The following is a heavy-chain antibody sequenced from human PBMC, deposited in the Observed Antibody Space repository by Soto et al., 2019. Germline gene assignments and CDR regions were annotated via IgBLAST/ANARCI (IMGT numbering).Heavy chain of an antibody. CDR3: ARGDSSCWYGSNWFDP. CDR2: IYWDDDK. V-gene: IGHV2-5*02. J-gene: IGHJ5*02. Sequence: QITLKESGPTLVKPTQTLTLTCTFSGFSLSTSGVGVDWIRQPPGKALEWLALIYWDDDKRYSPSLKSRLTITKDTSKNHVVLTNTNMDPVDTATYYCARGDSSCWYGSNWFDPWGQGTLFIVST. D-gene: IGHD6-13*01. CDR1: GFSLSTSGVG.